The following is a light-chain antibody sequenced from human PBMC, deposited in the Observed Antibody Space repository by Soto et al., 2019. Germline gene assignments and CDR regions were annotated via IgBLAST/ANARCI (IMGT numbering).Light chain of an antibody. CDR1: QRVYSN. CDR2: GGS. Sequence: DILMTRSTDTLSVSQGERCPLSCRASQRVYSNLAWYQQRPGQAPRLLIYGGSTRATGVPARFSGRGSGTEFTLTISSLQSEDFAVYYCQQYTNGPPNTFGHGTLLEIK. V-gene: IGKV3-15*01. J-gene: IGKJ5*01. CDR3: QQYTNGPPNT.